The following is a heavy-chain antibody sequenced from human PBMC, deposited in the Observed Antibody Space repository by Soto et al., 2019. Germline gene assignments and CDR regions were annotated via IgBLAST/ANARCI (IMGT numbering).Heavy chain of an antibody. CDR2: TYYRSRWYH. D-gene: IGHD4-4*01. Sequence: SQTLSLTCAISGDSISSNSAAWNWIRQSPSRGFEWLGRTYYRSRWYHDYAVSVKSRIIINPDTSKNQVSLQLNSVTPDDTAVYYCASYRYDYWGQGTVVTVAS. V-gene: IGHV6-1*01. CDR3: ASYRYDY. J-gene: IGHJ4*02. CDR1: GDSISSNSAA.